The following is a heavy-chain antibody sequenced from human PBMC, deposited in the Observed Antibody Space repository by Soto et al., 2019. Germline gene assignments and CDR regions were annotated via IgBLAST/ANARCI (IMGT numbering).Heavy chain of an antibody. J-gene: IGHJ5*02. CDR2: IIPIFGTT. V-gene: IGHV1-69*15. D-gene: IGHD2-15*01. CDR3: AKHRGREGYSGNCFDP. CDR1: GGTFSNYA. Sequence: QVQLVQSGAEVKKPGSSVKVSCKASGGTFSNYAITWVRQAPGQGLEWLGRIIPIFGTTDYAQKFQGRVTITADVSTTTADMELSSLRSDDTAVSYCAKHRGREGYSGNCFDPWGQGTLVTVSS.